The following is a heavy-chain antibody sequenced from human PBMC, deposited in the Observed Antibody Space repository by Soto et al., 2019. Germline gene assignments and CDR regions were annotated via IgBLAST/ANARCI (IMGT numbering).Heavy chain of an antibody. D-gene: IGHD1-26*01. CDR3: AKDPYSGSYYPFDY. CDR1: GFTFSSYG. J-gene: IGHJ4*02. V-gene: IGHV3-30*18. Sequence: PGGSLRLSCAASGFTFSSYGMHWVRQAPGKGLEWVAVISYDGSNKYYADSVKGRFTISRDNSKNTLYLQMNSLRAEGTAVYYCAKDPYSGSYYPFDYWGQGTLVTVSS. CDR2: ISYDGSNK.